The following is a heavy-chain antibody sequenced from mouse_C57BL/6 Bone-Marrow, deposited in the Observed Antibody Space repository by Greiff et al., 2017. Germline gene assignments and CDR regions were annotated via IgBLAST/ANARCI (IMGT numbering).Heavy chain of an antibody. CDR1: FTFTDYY. V-gene: IGHV7-3*01. Sequence: EVMLVESGGGMVQPGGFTFTDYYMSWVRQPPGKALEWLGFIRNKANGYTTEYSASVKGRFTISRDNSQSILYLQMNALRAEDSATYYCARSLYSKAYWGQGTLVTVSA. CDR3: ARSLYSKAY. CDR2: IRNKANGYTT. D-gene: IGHD2-5*01. J-gene: IGHJ3*01.